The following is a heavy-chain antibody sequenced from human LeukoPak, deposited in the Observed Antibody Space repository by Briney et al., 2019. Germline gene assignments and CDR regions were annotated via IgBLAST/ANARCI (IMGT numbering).Heavy chain of an antibody. Sequence: SETLSLTCTVSGGSISSYYWSWIRQPPGKGLEWIGYVYYSGTTNYIPSLKSRITISVDTSKNQFSLKLSSVTAADTAVYYCARSSGWYQPFDYRGQGTLVTVSS. CDR3: ARSSGWYQPFDY. J-gene: IGHJ4*02. CDR2: VYYSGTT. D-gene: IGHD6-19*01. CDR1: GGSISSYY. V-gene: IGHV4-59*01.